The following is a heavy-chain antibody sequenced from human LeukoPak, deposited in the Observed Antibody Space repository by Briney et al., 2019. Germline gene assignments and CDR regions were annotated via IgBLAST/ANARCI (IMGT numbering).Heavy chain of an antibody. D-gene: IGHD1-26*01. J-gene: IGHJ4*02. CDR1: GFTFSSYW. CDR2: INSAGSST. Sequence: GGSLRLSCAASGFTFSSYWMHWVRQAPGKGLVWVSRINSAGSSTTYADSVQGRFTISRDNAKNTLYLQMSSLRAEDTAVYYCARDRDGSEDYWGQGTLVTVSS. V-gene: IGHV3-74*01. CDR3: ARDRDGSEDY.